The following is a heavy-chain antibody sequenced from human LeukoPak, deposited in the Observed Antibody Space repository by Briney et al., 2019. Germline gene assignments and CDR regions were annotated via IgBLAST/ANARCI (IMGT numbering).Heavy chain of an antibody. D-gene: IGHD2-21*01. CDR2: ISGSGGST. CDR3: ARDDLVLDENGFDM. Sequence: GGSLRLSCAASGFTFSSYAMSWVRQAPGKGLEWVSAISGSGGSTYYADSVKGRFTISRDNSKNTLFLQMNSLRAEDTGVYFCARDDLVLDENGFDMWGRGTMVTVSS. CDR1: GFTFSSYA. J-gene: IGHJ3*02. V-gene: IGHV3-23*01.